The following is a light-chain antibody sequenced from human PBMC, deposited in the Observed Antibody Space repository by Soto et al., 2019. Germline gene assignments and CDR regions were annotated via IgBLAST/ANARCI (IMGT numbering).Light chain of an antibody. V-gene: IGLV2-14*02. CDR2: EVS. Sequence: QSALTQPASVSGSPGQSITISCTGTSSDVGSYNLVSWYQQHPGKAPKLMIYEVSKRPSGVSNRFSGSKSGNTASLTLSGLQAEDEADYYCSSYAGTSGFYVFGTGTKLTVL. CDR3: SSYAGTSGFYV. CDR1: SSDVGSYNL. J-gene: IGLJ1*01.